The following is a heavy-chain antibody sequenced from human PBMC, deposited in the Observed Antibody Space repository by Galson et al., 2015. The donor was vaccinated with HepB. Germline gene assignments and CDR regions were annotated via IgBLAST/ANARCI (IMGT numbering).Heavy chain of an antibody. CDR3: ARAQRYSSSSKTFDY. D-gene: IGHD6-6*01. CDR1: GFTFSTFG. Sequence: SLRFSSAASGFTFSTFGLHWVRQAPGEGLEGVAVISYDGSNKYYADSVKGRFTISRDNSKNTLYLQMNSLRAEDTAVYYCARAQRYSSSSKTFDYWGQGTLVTVSS. J-gene: IGHJ4*02. V-gene: IGHV3-30*03. CDR2: ISYDGSNK.